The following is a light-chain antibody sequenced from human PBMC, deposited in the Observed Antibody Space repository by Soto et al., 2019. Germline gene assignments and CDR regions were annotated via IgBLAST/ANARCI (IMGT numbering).Light chain of an antibody. Sequence: DIQMTQSPSPLSASVGDRVTITCRASQSISSWLAWYQQKPGKAPKLLIYKASSLESGVPSRFSGSTSGTASTLTIRSLQPDVFATYWCQQYNSYPWTFGQGTKVAVK. CDR2: KAS. CDR1: QSISSW. J-gene: IGKJ1*01. CDR3: QQYNSYPWT. V-gene: IGKV1-5*03.